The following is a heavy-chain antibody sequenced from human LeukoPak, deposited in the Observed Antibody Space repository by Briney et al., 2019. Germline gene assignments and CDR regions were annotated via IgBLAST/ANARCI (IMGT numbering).Heavy chain of an antibody. CDR1: GFTFSDYY. CDR3: ARVLGSGWFFDY. Sequence: GGSLRLSCAASGFTFSDYYMSWIRQAPGKGLEWVSYISSSSSYTNYADSLKGRFTISRDNAKNSLYLQMNSLRAEDTAVYYCARVLGSGWFFDYWGQGTLVTVSS. J-gene: IGHJ4*02. V-gene: IGHV3-11*06. D-gene: IGHD6-19*01. CDR2: ISSSSSYT.